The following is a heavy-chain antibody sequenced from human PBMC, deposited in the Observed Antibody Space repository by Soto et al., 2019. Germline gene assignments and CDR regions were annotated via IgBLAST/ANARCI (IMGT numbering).Heavy chain of an antibody. CDR1: GGTFSSYA. Sequence: SVKVSCKASGGTFSSYAISWVRQAPGQGLEWMGGIIPIFGTANYAQKFQGRVTITADESTSTAYMELSSLRSEDTAVYYCARDLNGYNVFDYWGQGTLVTVSS. J-gene: IGHJ4*02. CDR2: IIPIFGTA. V-gene: IGHV1-69*13. CDR3: ARDLNGYNVFDY. D-gene: IGHD5-12*01.